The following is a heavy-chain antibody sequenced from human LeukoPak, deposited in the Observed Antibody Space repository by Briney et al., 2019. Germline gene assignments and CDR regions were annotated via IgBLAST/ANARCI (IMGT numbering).Heavy chain of an antibody. J-gene: IGHJ4*02. CDR1: GFTFDDYA. CDR2: ISWNSGSI. V-gene: IGHV3-9*01. D-gene: IGHD5-18*01. Sequence: GRSLRLSCAASGFTFDDYAMHWVRQAPGKGLEWVSGISWNSGSIGYADSVEGRFTISRDNAKNSLYLQMNSLRAEDTALYYCAKGKEGKRGYSYGFDYWGQGTLVTVSS. CDR3: AKGKEGKRGYSYGFDY.